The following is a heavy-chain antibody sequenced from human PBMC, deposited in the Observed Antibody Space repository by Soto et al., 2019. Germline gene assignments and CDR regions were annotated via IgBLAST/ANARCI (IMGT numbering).Heavy chain of an antibody. CDR1: GFTFSDYY. CDR3: ARGGYSGYDLVY. CDR2: ISSSSSYI. Sequence: PGGSLRLSCAVSGFTFSDYYMSWIRQAPGKGLEWVSYISSSSSYINYADSLKGRFTISRDNAKNSLYLEMNSLRVEDTAVYYCARGGYSGYDLVYWGQGTLVTVSS. V-gene: IGHV3-11*03. D-gene: IGHD5-12*01. J-gene: IGHJ4*02.